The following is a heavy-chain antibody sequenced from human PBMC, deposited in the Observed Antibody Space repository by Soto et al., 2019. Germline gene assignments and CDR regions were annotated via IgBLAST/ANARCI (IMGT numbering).Heavy chain of an antibody. CDR1: GYTFTGYY. CDR2: INPNSGGT. CDR3: ARAEGLLNSGYDQGFGDY. J-gene: IGHJ4*02. V-gene: IGHV1-2*02. Sequence: QVQLVQSGAEVKKPGASVKVSCKASGYTFTGYYMHWVRQAPGQGLEWMGWINPNSGGTNYAQKFQGRVTMTRDTSISTAYMELSRLRSDDTAVYYCARAEGLLNSGYDQGFGDYWGQGTLVTVSS. D-gene: IGHD5-12*01.